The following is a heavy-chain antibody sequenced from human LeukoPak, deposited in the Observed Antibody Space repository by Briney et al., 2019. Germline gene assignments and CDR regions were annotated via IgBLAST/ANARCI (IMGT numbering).Heavy chain of an antibody. CDR2: MKLDGSDK. CDR3: ARDATYCTNGVCYTRFDY. D-gene: IGHD2-8*01. Sequence: PGGSLSLSCALSGLTFTSHWMSWVRQAAGEGMEWVARMKLDGSDKYYVDSVKGRFAISRDNAKTSQYLEMDSMKAEDTAVYYWARDATYCTNGVCYTRFDYWGQGTLVTVSS. V-gene: IGHV3-7*01. CDR1: GLTFTSHW. J-gene: IGHJ4*02.